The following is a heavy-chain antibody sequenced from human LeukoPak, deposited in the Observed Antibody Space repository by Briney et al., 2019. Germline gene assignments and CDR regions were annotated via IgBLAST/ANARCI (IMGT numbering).Heavy chain of an antibody. CDR1: GYSFTSYW. V-gene: IGHV5-51*01. CDR2: IYPGDSDT. Sequence: GESLKISCKGSGYSFTSYWIGWVRQMPGKGLEWMGIIYPGDSDTRYSPSFQGQVTISADRFISPVYLQWSSLKASDTAMYYCARKTALANLDYCGQGALVTVSS. CDR3: ARKTALANLDY. J-gene: IGHJ4*02. D-gene: IGHD2-21*02.